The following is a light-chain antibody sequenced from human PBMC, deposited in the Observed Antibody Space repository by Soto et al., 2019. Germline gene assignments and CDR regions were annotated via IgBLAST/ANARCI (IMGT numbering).Light chain of an antibody. CDR1: QSVNSAY. Sequence: EIVLTQSPGTLSLSPGERATLSCRASQSVNSAYLAWYQQKPGQAPRLLIYGASNRAAGIPDRFSGSGSGTDFTRTSSRLEPEDFAVYYWQQYADSPPRLIFGGGTKVEIK. CDR2: GAS. CDR3: QQYADSPPRLI. V-gene: IGKV3-20*01. J-gene: IGKJ4*01.